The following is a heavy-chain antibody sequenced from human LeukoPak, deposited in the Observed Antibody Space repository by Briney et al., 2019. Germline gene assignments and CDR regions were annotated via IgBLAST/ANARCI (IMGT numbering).Heavy chain of an antibody. V-gene: IGHV3-7*01. CDR3: ARAKEDYYGSGTYSTYD. J-gene: IGHJ4*02. CDR1: GFTFSSYW. Sequence: GGSLRLSCAASGFTFSSYWMSWVRQAPGKGLEWVANIKQDGSEKYYVDSVKGRFTISRDNAKNSLYLQMNSLRAEDTAIYYCARAKEDYYGSGTYSTYDWGQGTLVTVSS. D-gene: IGHD3-10*01. CDR2: IKQDGSEK.